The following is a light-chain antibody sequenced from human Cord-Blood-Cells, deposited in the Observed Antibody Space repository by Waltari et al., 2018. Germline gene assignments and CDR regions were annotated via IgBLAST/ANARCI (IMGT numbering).Light chain of an antibody. CDR2: EES. V-gene: IGLV2-23*01. J-gene: IGLJ1*01. CDR1: SSDVGSYNL. CDR3: CSYAGSSTYV. Sequence: QSALTQPASVSGSPGQSITISCTGTSSDVGSYNLVSWYQQHPGKAPKLMIYEESKRHSWFSTLFSGSQSGNTASLTISGLQAEDEADYYCCSYAGSSTYVFGTGTKVTVL.